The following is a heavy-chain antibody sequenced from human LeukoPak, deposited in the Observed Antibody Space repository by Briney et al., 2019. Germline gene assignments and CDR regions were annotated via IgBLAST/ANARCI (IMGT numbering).Heavy chain of an antibody. CDR1: GGTFSSYA. J-gene: IGHJ4*02. V-gene: IGHV1-69*13. CDR3: AREIGPRQLHLWGSAFDY. D-gene: IGHD5-18*01. Sequence: PVASVKVSCKASGGTFSSYAISWVRQAPGQGLEWMGGIIPIFGTANYAQKFQGRVTITADESTSTAYMELSSLRSEDTAMYYCAREIGPRQLHLWGSAFDYWGQGTLVTVSS. CDR2: IIPIFGTA.